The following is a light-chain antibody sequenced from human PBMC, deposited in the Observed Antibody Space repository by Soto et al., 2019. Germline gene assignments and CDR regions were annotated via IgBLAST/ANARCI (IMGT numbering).Light chain of an antibody. J-gene: IGKJ2*01. Sequence: EIVMTQSPATLSVSPGERATLSCRASQSCSSDLAWYQQKPGQAPRLLIYGASTRATGIPARFSGSGSGTEFTLTISSLQSEDVAVYYCQQYNNWPYTFGQGTKLEIK. CDR2: GAS. CDR3: QQYNNWPYT. V-gene: IGKV3-15*01. CDR1: QSCSSD.